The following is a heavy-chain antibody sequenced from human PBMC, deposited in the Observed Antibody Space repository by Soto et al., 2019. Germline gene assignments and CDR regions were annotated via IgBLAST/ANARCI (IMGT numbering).Heavy chain of an antibody. V-gene: IGHV4-39*01. CDR1: GDSISSSTYF. CDR2: IYYSGST. Sequence: SETLSLTCTVSGDSISSSTYFWGWVRQPPGKGLEWIGSIYYSGSTYYNPSLKSRVTTSVDTSKNHFSLKLSSVTASDTAVYYCSRHLGEGYFDYWGQGTLVTVSS. J-gene: IGHJ4*02. CDR3: SRHLGEGYFDY.